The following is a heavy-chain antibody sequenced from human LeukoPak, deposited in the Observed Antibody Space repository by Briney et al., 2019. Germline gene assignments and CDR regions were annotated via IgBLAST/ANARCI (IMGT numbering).Heavy chain of an antibody. V-gene: IGHV1-69*13. D-gene: IGHD3-10*01. J-gene: IGHJ6*02. Sequence: ASVKVSCKASGGTFISYAISWVRQAPGQGLEWMGGIIPIFGTANYAQKFQGRVTITADESTSTAYMELSSLRSEDTAVYYCAEGMVRGVFTPTSEYYYYNGRDVWGQGTRSPSP. CDR1: GGTFISYA. CDR3: AEGMVRGVFTPTSEYYYYNGRDV. CDR2: IIPIFGTA.